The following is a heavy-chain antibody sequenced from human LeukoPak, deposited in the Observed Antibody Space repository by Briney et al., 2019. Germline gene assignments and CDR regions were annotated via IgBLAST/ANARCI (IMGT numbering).Heavy chain of an antibody. Sequence: ASVKVSCKASGYTFTGYYMHWVRQAPGQGLEWMGWINPNSGGTNYAQKFQGRVTMTRDTSISTAYKELRRLRSDDTAAYYCARDPIGPVDAFDIWGQGTMVTVSS. CDR3: ARDPIGPVDAFDI. CDR2: INPNSGGT. V-gene: IGHV1-2*02. CDR1: GYTFTGYY. J-gene: IGHJ3*02.